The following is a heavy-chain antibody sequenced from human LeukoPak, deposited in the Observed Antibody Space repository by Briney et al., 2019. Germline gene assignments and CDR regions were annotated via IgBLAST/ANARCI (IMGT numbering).Heavy chain of an antibody. CDR2: IWYDGSNK. J-gene: IGHJ4*02. D-gene: IGHD3-9*01. CDR3: AGAGSLVIRNYYFDY. Sequence: GGSLRLSCEVSGFSFSSYGMHWVRQAPGKGLEWVAVIWYDGSNKYYGDSVKGRFTISRDSSKNTLYLQMNSLRAEDTAVYYCAGAGSLVIRNYYFDYWGQGTLVTVSS. CDR1: GFSFSSYG. V-gene: IGHV3-33*01.